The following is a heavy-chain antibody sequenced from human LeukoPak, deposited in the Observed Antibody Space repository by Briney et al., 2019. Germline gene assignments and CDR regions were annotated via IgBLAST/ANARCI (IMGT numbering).Heavy chain of an antibody. CDR2: ISSGGSKI. V-gene: IGHV3-11*01. CDR1: GFTFSDYY. Sequence: GGSLRLSCAASGFTFSDYYMSWLRQAPGKGLEWVSYISSGGSKIYYADSVKGRVTISRDNAKNSLYLQMKSLRAEDTAVYYCARRRYVAGSDYWGQGTLVTVSS. CDR3: ARRRYVAGSDY. J-gene: IGHJ4*02. D-gene: IGHD6-19*01.